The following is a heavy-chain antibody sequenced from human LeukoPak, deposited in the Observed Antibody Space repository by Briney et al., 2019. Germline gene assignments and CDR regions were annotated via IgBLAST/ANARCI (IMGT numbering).Heavy chain of an antibody. CDR3: AKNQWELID. D-gene: IGHD1-26*01. CDR1: RFTLRSYA. V-gene: IGHV3-23*01. J-gene: IGHJ1*01. Sequence: GGSLRLSCAASRFTLRSYAMSWGRQAPGRGVEGVSRISESGGSTFYTDSVKGRFTISRDNSKNTLYLQMNSLRAEDKAVYYCAKNQWELIDWGQGTLVTVSS. CDR2: ISESGGST.